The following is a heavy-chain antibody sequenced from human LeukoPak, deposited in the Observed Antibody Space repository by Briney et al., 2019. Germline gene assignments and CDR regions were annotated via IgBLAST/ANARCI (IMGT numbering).Heavy chain of an antibody. Sequence: GGSLRLSWAASGFTFSSYSINWVRQAPGKGLEWVSSIGISSSYIYYADSVKGRFTISRDNAKNSLYLQMNSLRAEDTAVYYCARGPQKNGHSSGYPGYFDYWGQGTLVTVSS. CDR1: GFTFSSYS. D-gene: IGHD3-22*01. CDR3: ARGPQKNGHSSGYPGYFDY. V-gene: IGHV3-21*01. CDR2: IGISSSYI. J-gene: IGHJ4*02.